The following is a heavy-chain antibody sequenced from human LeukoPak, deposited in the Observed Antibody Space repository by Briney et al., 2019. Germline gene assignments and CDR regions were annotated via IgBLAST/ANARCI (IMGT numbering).Heavy chain of an antibody. CDR3: ARVGGYYDSSGYPMGFDY. V-gene: IGHV1-46*01. J-gene: IGHJ4*02. D-gene: IGHD3-22*01. Sequence: GASVKVSCKASGYTLTSYYMHWVRQAPGQGLEWMGIINPSGGSTSYAQKFQGRVTMTRDMSTSTVYMELSSLRSEDTAVYYCARVGGYYDSSGYPMGFDYWGQGTLVTVSS. CDR1: GYTLTSYY. CDR2: INPSGGST.